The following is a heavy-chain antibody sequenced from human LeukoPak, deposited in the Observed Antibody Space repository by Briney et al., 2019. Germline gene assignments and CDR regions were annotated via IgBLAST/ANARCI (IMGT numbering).Heavy chain of an antibody. CDR1: GFTFSSSYS. CDR2: ISLTTTTV. V-gene: IGHV3-48*01. J-gene: IGHJ4*02. CDR3: ARDGDWAFDY. D-gene: IGHD2-21*02. Sequence: GGSLRLSCAASGFTFSSSYSMNWVRQAPGKGLEWVAHISLTTTTVSYADSVEGRFTMSRDNAKNSLFLQMNSLRAEDTAVYYCARDGDWAFDYWGQGTLVTVSS.